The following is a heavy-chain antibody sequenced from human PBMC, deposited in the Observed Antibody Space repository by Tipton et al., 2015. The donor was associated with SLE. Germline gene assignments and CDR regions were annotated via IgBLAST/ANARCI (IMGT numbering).Heavy chain of an antibody. J-gene: IGHJ4*02. CDR2: ISSSGSTI. V-gene: IGHV3-48*03. CDR1: GFTFSSYE. D-gene: IGHD6-19*01. CDR3: AREGYSSGWYVSY. Sequence: SLRLSCAASGFTFSSYEMNWVRQAPGKGLEWVSYISSSGSTIYYADSVKGRFTISRDNAKNSLYLQMNSLRAEDTAVYYCAREGYSSGWYVSYWGQGTLVTVSS.